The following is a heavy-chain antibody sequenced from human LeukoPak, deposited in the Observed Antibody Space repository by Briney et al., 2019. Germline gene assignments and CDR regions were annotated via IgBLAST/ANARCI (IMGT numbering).Heavy chain of an antibody. Sequence: GGSLRLSCAASGFTFSDYYMSWIRQAPGKGLEWVSYISSGSTIYYADSVKGRFTISRDNAKNSLYLQMNSLRAEDTAVYYCASPTAYSSNLWGQGTMVTVSS. J-gene: IGHJ3*01. V-gene: IGHV3-11*04. CDR2: ISSGSTI. D-gene: IGHD2-21*02. CDR3: ASPTAYSSNL. CDR1: GFTFSDYY.